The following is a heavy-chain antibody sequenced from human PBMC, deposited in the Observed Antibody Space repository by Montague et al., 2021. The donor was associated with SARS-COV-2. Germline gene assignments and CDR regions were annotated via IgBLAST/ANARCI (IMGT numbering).Heavy chain of an antibody. D-gene: IGHD6-19*01. CDR3: ARHGQWLIRLDY. V-gene: IGHV4-39*01. CDR1: GGSISTNNY. CDR2: IHYTGTT. Sequence: SETLSLTCAVSGGSISTNNYWGWIRQPPGKGLEWIGGIHYTGTTXXNPSLKSRVTISMDTSKNQFSLSLRSVTAADTAVYSCARHGQWLIRLDYWGQGILVTVSS. J-gene: IGHJ4*02.